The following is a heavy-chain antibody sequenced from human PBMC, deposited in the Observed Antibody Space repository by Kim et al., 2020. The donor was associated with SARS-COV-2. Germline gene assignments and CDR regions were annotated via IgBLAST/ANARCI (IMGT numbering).Heavy chain of an antibody. CDR2: IWNDGSNK. J-gene: IGHJ4*02. CDR1: GFIFRNYG. Sequence: GGSLRLSCAASGFIFRNYGMHWVRQAPGKGLEWVAVIWNDGSNKYYADSVKGRFTISRDNSKNTLYLQMNSLRAEDTAVYYCAKAPAAGDYYYWGQGTLVTVSS. D-gene: IGHD4-17*01. V-gene: IGHV3-33*06. CDR3: AKAPAAGDYYY.